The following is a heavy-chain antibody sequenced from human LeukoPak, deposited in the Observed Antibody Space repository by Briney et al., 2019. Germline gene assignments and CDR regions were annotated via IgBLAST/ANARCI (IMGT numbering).Heavy chain of an antibody. CDR2: ISYDGSNK. Sequence: RGSLRLSCAASGFTFSSYGMHWVRQAPGKGLEWVAVISYDGSNKYYADSVKGRFTISRDNSKNTLYLQMNSLRAEDTAVYYCAKQETAYSSGCLDYWGQGTLVTVSS. CDR3: AKQETAYSSGCLDY. J-gene: IGHJ4*02. CDR1: GFTFSSYG. V-gene: IGHV3-30*18. D-gene: IGHD6-19*01.